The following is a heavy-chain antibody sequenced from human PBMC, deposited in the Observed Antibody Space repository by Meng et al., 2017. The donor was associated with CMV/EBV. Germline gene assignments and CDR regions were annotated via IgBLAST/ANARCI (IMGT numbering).Heavy chain of an antibody. CDR2: IYWNDDK. CDR3: ARIRRTYYYDSSGYYDR. CDR1: GFSLSTSGVG. Sequence: SGPTLVKPTQTLTLTCTFSGFSLSTSGVGVGWIRQPLGKALEWLALIYWNDDKRYSPSLKSRLTITKDTSKNQVVLTMTNMDPVDTATYYCARIRRTYYYDSSGYYDRWGQGTLVTSPQ. D-gene: IGHD3-22*01. V-gene: IGHV2-5*01. J-gene: IGHJ4*02.